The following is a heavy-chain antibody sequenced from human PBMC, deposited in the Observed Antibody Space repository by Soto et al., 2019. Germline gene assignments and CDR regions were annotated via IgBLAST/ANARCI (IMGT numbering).Heavy chain of an antibody. V-gene: IGHV3-43*01. CDR2: ISWDGGST. D-gene: IGHD6-13*01. CDR1: GYTLTELS. Sequence: SCKVSGYTLTELSMHWVRQAPGKGLEWVSLISWDGGSTYYADSVKGRFTISRDNSKNSLYLQMNSLRTEDTALYYCAKDETKYSSSWYGFDYWGQGTLVTVSS. J-gene: IGHJ4*02. CDR3: AKDETKYSSSWYGFDY.